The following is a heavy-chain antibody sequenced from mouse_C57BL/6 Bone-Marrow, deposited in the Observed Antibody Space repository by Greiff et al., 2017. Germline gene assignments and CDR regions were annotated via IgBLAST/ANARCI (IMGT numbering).Heavy chain of an antibody. CDR2: IDPSDSYT. V-gene: IGHV1-69*01. CDR3: ASDYGSQTPYAMDY. Sequence: QVQLKQPGAELVMPGASVKLSCKASGYTFTSYWMHWVKQRPGQGLEWIGEIDPSDSYTNYNQQFKGQSTLTVDKSSSNAYMQLRSLTSEDSAVYDCASDYGSQTPYAMDYWGQGTSVTVSA. J-gene: IGHJ4*01. CDR1: GYTFTSYW. D-gene: IGHD1-1*01.